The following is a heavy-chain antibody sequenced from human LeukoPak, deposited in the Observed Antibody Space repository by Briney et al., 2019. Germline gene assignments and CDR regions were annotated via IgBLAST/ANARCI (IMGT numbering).Heavy chain of an antibody. CDR3: ARGGYAADS. J-gene: IGHJ5*01. CDR2: IYSGGST. V-gene: IGHV3-66*01. CDR1: GFIVSSYY. Sequence: GGSLRLSCVASGFIVSSYYMTWVRQAPGKGLEWVSVIYSGGSTYYADSVKGRVAISRDNSKNTVFLQMSSVRAEDTAVYYCARGGYAADSWGPGTLVTVSS. D-gene: IGHD2-15*01.